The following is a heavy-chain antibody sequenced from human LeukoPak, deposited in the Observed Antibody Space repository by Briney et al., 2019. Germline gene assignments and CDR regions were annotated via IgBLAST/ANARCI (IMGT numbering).Heavy chain of an antibody. J-gene: IGHJ4*02. Sequence: GGSLRLSCAASGFTFSSYAMSWVRQAPGKGLEWVSGISGSGGSTYYADSVKGRFTISRDNSKNTLYLQMNSLRAEDTGVYYCANSHYYDSSGYYQGLGYWGQGTLVTVS. V-gene: IGHV3-23*01. CDR1: GFTFSSYA. CDR2: ISGSGGST. CDR3: ANSHYYDSSGYYQGLGY. D-gene: IGHD3-22*01.